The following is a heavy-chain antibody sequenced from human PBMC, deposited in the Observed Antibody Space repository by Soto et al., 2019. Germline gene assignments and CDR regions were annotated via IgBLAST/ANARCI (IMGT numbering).Heavy chain of an antibody. CDR1: GGTFSSYA. Sequence: QVQLVQSGAEVKKPGSSVKVSCKASGGTFSSYAISWVRQAPGQGLEWMGGIIPIFGTANYAQKFQGRVTITADESTSTAYMELSSLRSEDTAVYYCASEPYYYDSSGHPPPPDNPSAVYWGQGTLVTVSS. D-gene: IGHD3-22*01. V-gene: IGHV1-69*01. J-gene: IGHJ4*02. CDR3: ASEPYYYDSSGHPPPPDNPSAVY. CDR2: IIPIFGTA.